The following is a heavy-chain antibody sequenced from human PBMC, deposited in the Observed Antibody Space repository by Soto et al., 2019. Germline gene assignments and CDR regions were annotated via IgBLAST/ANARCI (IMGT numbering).Heavy chain of an antibody. CDR2: IYYSGST. CDR1: GGSISSSSYY. V-gene: IGHV4-39*01. J-gene: IGHJ4*02. D-gene: IGHD6-19*01. Sequence: SETLSLTCTVSGGSISSSSYYWGWIRQPPGKGLEWIGSIYYSGSTYYNPTLKSRVTISVDTSKNQFSLKLSSVTAADTAVYYCARHRSKQWIDYWGQGTLVTVSS. CDR3: ARHRSKQWIDY.